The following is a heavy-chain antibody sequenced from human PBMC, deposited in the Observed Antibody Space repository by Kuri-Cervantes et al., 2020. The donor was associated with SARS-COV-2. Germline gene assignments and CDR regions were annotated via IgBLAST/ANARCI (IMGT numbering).Heavy chain of an antibody. J-gene: IGHJ4*02. Sequence: GESLKISCAASGFTFSSYSMHWVRQAPGKGLVWVSRINSDGSTTNYADSVKGRFTISRDNATNMLYLQMNSLRAEDTAVYYCARHTQGDNWGQGTLVTVSS. CDR2: INSDGSTT. V-gene: IGHV3-74*01. CDR3: ARHTQGDN. CDR1: GFTFSSYS.